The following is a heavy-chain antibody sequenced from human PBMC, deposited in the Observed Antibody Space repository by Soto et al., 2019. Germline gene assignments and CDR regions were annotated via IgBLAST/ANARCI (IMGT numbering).Heavy chain of an antibody. D-gene: IGHD5-12*01. Sequence: GGSLRLSCAASGFTFSSYAMSWVRQAPGKGLEWVSAISGSGGSTYYADSVKGRFTISRDNSKNTLYLQMNSLRAEDTAVYYCAREGVGQWLRSNFDYWGQGTLVTVSS. CDR1: GFTFSSYA. CDR2: ISGSGGST. V-gene: IGHV3-23*01. J-gene: IGHJ4*02. CDR3: AREGVGQWLRSNFDY.